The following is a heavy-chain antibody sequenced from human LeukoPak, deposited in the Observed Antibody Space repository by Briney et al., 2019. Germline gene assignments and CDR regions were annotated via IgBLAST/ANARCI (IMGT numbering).Heavy chain of an antibody. J-gene: IGHJ4*02. V-gene: IGHV5-51*01. D-gene: IGHD6-13*01. CDR3: ARPRAGSNSIEEFDY. CDR2: IYPDDSHT. Sequence: GESLKISCKGPGYTFTSYWIGWVRQIPGKGPEWMGVIYPDDSHTTYSPSFRGQVTISANKSTSTAYLQWSSLKASDTAMYYCARPRAGSNSIEEFDYWGQGTLVTVSS. CDR1: GYTFTSYW.